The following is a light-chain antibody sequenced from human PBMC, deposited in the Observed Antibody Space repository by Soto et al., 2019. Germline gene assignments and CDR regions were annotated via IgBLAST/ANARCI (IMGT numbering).Light chain of an antibody. J-gene: IGLJ3*02. V-gene: IGLV2-8*01. CDR3: SSYAASNNVL. Sequence: QSVLTQPPSASGSPGQSVTISCTGTSSDVGGYNSVSWYQQHPGKAPKVIIYEVTKRPSGVPDRFSGSKSGNTASLTVSGLQAEDDADYYCSSYAASNNVLFGGGTKVTVL. CDR2: EVT. CDR1: SSDVGGYNS.